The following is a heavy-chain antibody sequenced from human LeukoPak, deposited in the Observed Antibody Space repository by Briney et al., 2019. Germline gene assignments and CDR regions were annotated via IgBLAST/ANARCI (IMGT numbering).Heavy chain of an antibody. D-gene: IGHD2-2*01. Sequence: PSETLSLTCTVSGGSISSSSYYWGWIRQPPGKGLEWIGSIYYSGSTYYNPSLKSRVTISVDTSKNQFSLKLSSVTAADTAVYYCARQLLSSGVWFDPWGQGTLVTVSS. V-gene: IGHV4-39*01. CDR1: GGSISSSSYY. J-gene: IGHJ5*02. CDR2: IYYSGST. CDR3: ARQLLSSGVWFDP.